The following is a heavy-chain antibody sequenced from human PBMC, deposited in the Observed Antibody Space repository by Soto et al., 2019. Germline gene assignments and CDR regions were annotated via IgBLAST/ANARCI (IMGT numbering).Heavy chain of an antibody. Sequence: QVQLVESGGGVVQPGRSLRLSCAASGFTFSSYGMHWVRQAPGKGLEWVAVISYDGSNKYYADSVKGRFTISRDNSKNTLYLQMNSLRAEDTAVYYCAKQVGSSSSGWDYFDYWGQGTLVTVSS. CDR2: ISYDGSNK. CDR3: AKQVGSSSSGWDYFDY. J-gene: IGHJ4*02. CDR1: GFTFSSYG. D-gene: IGHD6-6*01. V-gene: IGHV3-30*18.